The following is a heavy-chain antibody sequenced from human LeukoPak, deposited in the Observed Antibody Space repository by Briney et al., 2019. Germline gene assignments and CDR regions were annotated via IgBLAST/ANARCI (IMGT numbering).Heavy chain of an antibody. CDR1: GGSISSYY. D-gene: IGHD6-13*01. CDR3: AGGYSSSWYYFDY. CDR2: IYYSGST. J-gene: IGHJ4*02. Sequence: SETLSPTCTVSGGSISSYYWSWIRQPPGKGLEWIGYIYYSGSTNYNPSLKSRVTISVDTSKNQFSLKLSSVTAADTAVYYCAGGYSSSWYYFDYWGQGTLVTVSS. V-gene: IGHV4-59*01.